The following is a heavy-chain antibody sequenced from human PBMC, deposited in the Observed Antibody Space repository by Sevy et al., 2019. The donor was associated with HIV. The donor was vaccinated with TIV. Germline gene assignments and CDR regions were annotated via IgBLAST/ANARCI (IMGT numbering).Heavy chain of an antibody. CDR1: GFTFSDYY. Sequence: GGSLRLSCSASGFTFSDYYMSWIRQAPGKGLEWVSYISTSSTYTNHADSVKGPFTISRDNANNSLYLQMNSLRAEDMAVYFCARVRYKYGSYYFDYWGQGTLVTVSS. V-gene: IGHV3-11*06. CDR2: ISTSSTYT. D-gene: IGHD5-18*01. J-gene: IGHJ4*02. CDR3: ARVRYKYGSYYFDY.